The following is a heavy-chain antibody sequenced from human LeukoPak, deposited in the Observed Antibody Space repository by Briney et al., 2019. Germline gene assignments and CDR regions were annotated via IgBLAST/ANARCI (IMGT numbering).Heavy chain of an antibody. CDR1: GFTFSSYV. V-gene: IGHV3-23*01. CDR2: ISGSGGST. CDR3: AKAGGGSSGYYFYYFDY. J-gene: IGHJ4*02. Sequence: GGSLRPSCVASGFTFSSYVMSWVRQAPGKGLEWVSAISGSGGSTYYADSVKGRFTISRDNSKNTLYLQMNSLRAEDTAVYYCAKAGGGSSGYYFYYFDYWGQGTLVTVSS. D-gene: IGHD3-22*01.